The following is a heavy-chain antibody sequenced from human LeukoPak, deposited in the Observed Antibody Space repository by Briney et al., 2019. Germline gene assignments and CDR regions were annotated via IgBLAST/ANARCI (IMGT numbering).Heavy chain of an antibody. CDR2: IYYSGST. CDR1: GGSISSYY. Sequence: SGTLSLTCTVSGGSISSYYWSWIRQPPGKGLEWIGYIYYSGSTNYNPSLKSRVTISVDTSKNQFSLKLSSVTAADTAVYYCARDGSGSYYKPSNDAFDIWGQGTMVTVSS. J-gene: IGHJ3*02. D-gene: IGHD3-10*01. V-gene: IGHV4-59*01. CDR3: ARDGSGSYYKPSNDAFDI.